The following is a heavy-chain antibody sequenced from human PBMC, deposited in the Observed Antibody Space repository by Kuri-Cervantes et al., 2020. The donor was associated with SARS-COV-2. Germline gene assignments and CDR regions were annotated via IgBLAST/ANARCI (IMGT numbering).Heavy chain of an antibody. J-gene: IGHJ4*02. D-gene: IGHD3-10*01. Sequence: GGSVRLCASASGFIFNAYDMNWVLQAPGKGLEWVSYISSGSRSKDYGDSVKGRFTISRDNAKQLLYLQMNSLRAEDTAVYYCVRGIVGPNYGYTGSYFDSWGQGTLVTVSS. CDR3: VRGIVGPNYGYTGSYFDS. CDR1: GFIFNAYD. V-gene: IGHV3-48*01. CDR2: ISSGSRSK.